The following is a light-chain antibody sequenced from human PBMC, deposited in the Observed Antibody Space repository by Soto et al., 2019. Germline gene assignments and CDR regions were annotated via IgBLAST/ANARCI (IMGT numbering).Light chain of an antibody. Sequence: IQMTQSPSSLPASVGGGFTITCRASQSISTYLNWYQQKPGKAPKVLIYAASSLQSGVPSRFSGSGSETDFALTISSLEPEDFAVYYCQQRDYWQVTFGQGTRLEIK. CDR2: AAS. V-gene: IGKV1-39*01. J-gene: IGKJ5*01. CDR1: QSISTY. CDR3: QQRDYWQVT.